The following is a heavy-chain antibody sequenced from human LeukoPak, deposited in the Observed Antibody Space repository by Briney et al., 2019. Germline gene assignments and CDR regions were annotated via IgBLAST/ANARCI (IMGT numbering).Heavy chain of an antibody. CDR3: ARGNYGDYDGAFDI. Sequence: GGSLRLSCAASGFTVSSNYMSWVRQAPGKGLEWVSVIYSGGSTYYADSVKGRFTISRDNSKNTLYLQMNSLRAEDTAVYYCARGNYGDYDGAFDIWGQGTMVTVSS. V-gene: IGHV3-66*01. J-gene: IGHJ3*02. CDR2: IYSGGST. D-gene: IGHD4-17*01. CDR1: GFTVSSNY.